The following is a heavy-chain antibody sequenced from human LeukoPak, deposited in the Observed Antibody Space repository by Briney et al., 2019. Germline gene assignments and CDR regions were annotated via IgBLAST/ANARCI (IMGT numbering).Heavy chain of an antibody. Sequence: ASVKVSCKGSGYTFTSYYMHWVRQAPGQGLEGMGIINPSGGSTSYAQKFQGRVTMTRDTSTSTVYMELSSPRSEDTAVYYCARDHRKWLRLNAALPGYYMDVWGKGTTVTVSS. CDR2: INPSGGST. D-gene: IGHD5-12*01. V-gene: IGHV1-46*01. CDR1: GYTFTSYY. CDR3: ARDHRKWLRLNAALPGYYMDV. J-gene: IGHJ6*03.